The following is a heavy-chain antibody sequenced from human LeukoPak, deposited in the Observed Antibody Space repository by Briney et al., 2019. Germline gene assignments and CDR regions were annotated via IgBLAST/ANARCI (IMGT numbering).Heavy chain of an antibody. CDR3: ARVEDIVVVVAAPRRPSRWFDP. CDR1: GFTVSSNY. Sequence: GGSLRLSCAASGFTVSSNYMSWVRQAPGKGLEWVSVIYSGGSTYYADSVKGRFTISRDNSKNTLYLQMNSLRAEDTAVYYCARVEDIVVVVAAPRRPSRWFDPWGQGTLVTVSS. V-gene: IGHV3-66*01. J-gene: IGHJ5*02. CDR2: IYSGGST. D-gene: IGHD2-15*01.